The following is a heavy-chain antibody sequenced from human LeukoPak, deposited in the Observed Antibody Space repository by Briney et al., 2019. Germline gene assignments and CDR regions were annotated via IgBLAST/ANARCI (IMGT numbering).Heavy chain of an antibody. CDR3: ARDYADY. CDR1: GFTFSHYW. Sequence: GWSLRLSCAASGFTFSHYWMTWVRQAPGKGLEWVANIKPDGSDQCYVDSVKGRFTISRDNAKNSLYLHMNSLRGEDTAVYYCARDYADYWGQGNLVTVSS. J-gene: IGHJ4*02. CDR2: IKPDGSDQ. V-gene: IGHV3-7*01. D-gene: IGHD4-17*01.